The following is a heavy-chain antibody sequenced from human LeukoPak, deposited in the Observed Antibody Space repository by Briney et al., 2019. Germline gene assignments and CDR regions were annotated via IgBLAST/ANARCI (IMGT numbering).Heavy chain of an antibody. D-gene: IGHD3-10*01. CDR1: GGTFSSYA. CDR3: ARDYYGSGSYSYAFDI. Sequence: ASVKVSCKASGGTFSSYAINWVRQAPGQGLEWMGWISAYNGNTKYAQKVQGRVTMTTDTSTSTAYMELRSLRSDDTAVYYCARDYYGSGSYSYAFDIWGQGTMVTVSS. V-gene: IGHV1-18*01. CDR2: ISAYNGNT. J-gene: IGHJ3*02.